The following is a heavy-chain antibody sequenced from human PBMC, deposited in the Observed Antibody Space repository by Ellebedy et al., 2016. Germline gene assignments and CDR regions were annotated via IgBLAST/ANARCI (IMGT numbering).Heavy chain of an antibody. CDR3: AREFLPIELHFWFDP. CDR2: INPSGGST. Sequence: ASVKVSCKASGYTFTSYYMHWVRQAPGQGLEWMGIINPSGGSTSYAQKFQGRVTMTRDTSTSTVYMELSSLRSEDTAVYYCAREFLPIELHFWFDPWGQGTLVTVSS. V-gene: IGHV1-46*01. D-gene: IGHD1-7*01. CDR1: GYTFTSYY. J-gene: IGHJ5*02.